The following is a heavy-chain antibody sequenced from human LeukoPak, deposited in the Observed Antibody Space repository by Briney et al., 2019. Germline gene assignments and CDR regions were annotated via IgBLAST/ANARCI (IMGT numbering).Heavy chain of an antibody. D-gene: IGHD4-17*01. CDR2: IYYSGST. CDR1: GGSISSGGYY. J-gene: IGHJ3*02. CDR3: AGDLTVTSHGVDAFDI. Sequence: PSQTLSLTCTVSGGSISSGGYYWSWIRQPPGKGLEWIGYIYYSGSTNYNSSLKSRVTISVDTSKNQFSLKLSSVTAADTAVYYCAGDLTVTSHGVDAFDIWGQGTMVTVSS. V-gene: IGHV4-61*08.